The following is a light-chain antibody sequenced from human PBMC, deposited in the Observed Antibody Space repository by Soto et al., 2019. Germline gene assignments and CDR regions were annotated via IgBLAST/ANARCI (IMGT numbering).Light chain of an antibody. Sequence: QSALTQPASVSGSPGQSITISCTGTSSDVGGYNYVSWYQQHPGNAPKLMIYEVTNRPSGVSDRFSGFKSGNTAFVTISGLQTEDEADYYCSSYTSSATWVFGGGTKLTVL. CDR2: EVT. V-gene: IGLV2-14*03. CDR1: SSDVGGYNY. J-gene: IGLJ2*01. CDR3: SSYTSSATWV.